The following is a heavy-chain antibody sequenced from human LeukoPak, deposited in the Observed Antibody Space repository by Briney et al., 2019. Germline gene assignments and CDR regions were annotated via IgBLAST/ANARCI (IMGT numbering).Heavy chain of an antibody. CDR2: INHSGST. Sequence: SETLSLTCAVYGGSFSGYYWSWIRQPPGKGLEWIGEINHSGSTNYNPSLKSRVTISVDTSKNQFSLKLSSVTAADTAVYYCARAGRVVSGYYGSGRNKFDYWGQGTLVTVSS. CDR1: GGSFSGYY. V-gene: IGHV4-34*01. CDR3: ARAGRVVSGYYGSGRNKFDY. D-gene: IGHD3-10*01. J-gene: IGHJ4*02.